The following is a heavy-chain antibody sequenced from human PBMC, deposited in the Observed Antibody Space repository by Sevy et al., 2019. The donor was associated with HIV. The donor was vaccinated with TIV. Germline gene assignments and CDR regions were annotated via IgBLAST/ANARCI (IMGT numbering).Heavy chain of an antibody. J-gene: IGHJ2*01. CDR1: GFTVSSNY. CDR3: ARLPYGNYWYFDL. Sequence: GGSLRLSCAVSGFTVSSNYMSWVRQAPGKGLEWVSVIYIDGSTFYADSLKGRFTISRDNSKNTLYLQMNSLRAEDTAVYYCARLPYGNYWYFDLWGRGTLVTVSS. CDR2: IYIDGST. V-gene: IGHV3-53*01. D-gene: IGHD3-10*01.